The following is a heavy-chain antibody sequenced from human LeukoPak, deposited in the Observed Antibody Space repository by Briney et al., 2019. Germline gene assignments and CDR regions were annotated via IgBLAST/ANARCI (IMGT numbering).Heavy chain of an antibody. CDR1: GFIFSSFA. Sequence: GGSLRLSCAASGFIFSSFAMTWVRQAPGKGLEWVSSISANDNRVYFADSVKGRFTISRDNSKNTVCLQMNSLRAEDTAVYYCAKDGLYCAYGVCYLNYWGQGTLVIVSS. CDR3: AKDGLYCAYGVCYLNY. J-gene: IGHJ4*02. D-gene: IGHD2-8*01. CDR2: ISANDNRV. V-gene: IGHV3-23*01.